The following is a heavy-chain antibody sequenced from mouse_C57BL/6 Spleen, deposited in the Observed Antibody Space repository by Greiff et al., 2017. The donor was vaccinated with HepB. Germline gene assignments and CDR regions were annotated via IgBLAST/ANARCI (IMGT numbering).Heavy chain of an antibody. D-gene: IGHD1-1*01. V-gene: IGHV1-31*01. CDR2: IYPYNGVS. CDR1: GYSFTGYY. Sequence: EVQLQQSGPELVKPGASVKISCKASGYSFTGYYMHWVKQSHGNILDWIGYIYPYNGVSSYNQKFTGKATLTVDKSSSTSYMELRSLTSEDSAVYYCARRKDYYGSNYEDAMDYWGQGTSVTVSS. CDR3: ARRKDYYGSNYEDAMDY. J-gene: IGHJ4*01.